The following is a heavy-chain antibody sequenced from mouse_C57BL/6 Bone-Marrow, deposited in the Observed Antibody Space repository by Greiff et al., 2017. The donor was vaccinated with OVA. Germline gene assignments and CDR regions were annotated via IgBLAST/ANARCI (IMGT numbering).Heavy chain of an antibody. CDR3: ARCDYYGSSPYWYFDV. CDR2: FHPYNDDT. CDR1: GYTFTTYP. Sequence: QVQLQQSGAELVKPGASVKMSCKASGYTFTTYPIEWMKQNHGKSLEWIGNFHPYNDDTKYNEKFKGKATLTVEKSSSTVYLELSRLTSDDSAVYYCARCDYYGSSPYWYFDVWGTGTTVTVSS. J-gene: IGHJ1*03. D-gene: IGHD1-1*01. V-gene: IGHV1-47*01.